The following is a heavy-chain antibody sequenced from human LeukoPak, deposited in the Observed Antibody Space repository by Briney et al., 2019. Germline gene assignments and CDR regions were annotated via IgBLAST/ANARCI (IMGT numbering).Heavy chain of an antibody. V-gene: IGHV4-38-2*02. Sequence: SETLSLTCTVSGYSISSTYYGAWIRQPPGKGLEWIATISHSGSTYYTPSLKSRLTISLDTSKNHFSLRLSSVTAADTAVYYCARVNAPVATFDYWGLGILVTVSS. D-gene: IGHD1-1*01. J-gene: IGHJ4*02. CDR3: ARVNAPVATFDY. CDR2: ISHSGST. CDR1: GYSISSTYY.